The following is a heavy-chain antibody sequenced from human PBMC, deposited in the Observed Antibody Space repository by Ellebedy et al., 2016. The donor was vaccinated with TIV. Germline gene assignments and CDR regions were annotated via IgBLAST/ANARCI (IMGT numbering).Heavy chain of an antibody. CDR2: IYSGRST. Sequence: PGGSLRLSCAASGFTVNNNYMSWVRPAPGQGLEWVSVIYSGRSTYDADSVKGRFTISRHHSKNTLYLQMNSLRAEDTDVYYCARDKVDSGSYLGGNYYYYGMDVWGQGTTGTVSS. D-gene: IGHD1-26*01. V-gene: IGHV3-53*04. J-gene: IGHJ6*02. CDR1: GFTVNNNY. CDR3: ARDKVDSGSYLGGNYYYYGMDV.